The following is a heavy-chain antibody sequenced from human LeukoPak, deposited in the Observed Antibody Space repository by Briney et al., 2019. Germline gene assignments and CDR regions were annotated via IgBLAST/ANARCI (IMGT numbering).Heavy chain of an antibody. J-gene: IGHJ4*02. V-gene: IGHV3-33*01. CDR1: GFTFSSYG. Sequence: GGSLRLSCAASGFTFSSYGMHWVRQAPGKGLEWVAVIWYDGSNKYYADSVKGRFTISRDNSKNTLYLQMNSLRAEDTAVYYCARDLFTMVRGVLDYWGQGTLVTVSS. D-gene: IGHD3-10*01. CDR3: ARDLFTMVRGVLDY. CDR2: IWYDGSNK.